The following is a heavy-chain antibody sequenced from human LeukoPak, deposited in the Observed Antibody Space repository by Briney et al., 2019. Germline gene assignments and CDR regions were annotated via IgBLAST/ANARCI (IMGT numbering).Heavy chain of an antibody. J-gene: IGHJ6*02. V-gene: IGHV3-53*01. CDR3: ARGIYYYYGMDV. CDR2: IYSGGST. CDR1: GFTVSSNY. Sequence: PGGSLRLSCAASGFTVSSNYMSWVRQAPGKGLEWVSVIYSGGSTYYADSVKGRFTISRDNSKNTLYLQMNSLKAEDTAVYYCARGIYYYYGMDVWGQGTTVTVSS. D-gene: IGHD1-14*01.